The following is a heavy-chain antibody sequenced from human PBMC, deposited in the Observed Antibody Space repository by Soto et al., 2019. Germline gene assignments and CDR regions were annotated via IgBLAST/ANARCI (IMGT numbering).Heavy chain of an antibody. CDR2: IYYDTTT. V-gene: IGHV4-39*01. D-gene: IGHD3-3*01. J-gene: IGHJ3*01. Sequence: PSETLSLTCIVSGDSISASTYYWGWVRQPPGEGLEWIGSIYYDTTTYSNPSLKSRVSLSVDTSRNQFSLKLTSVTAADTAVYYCSRHGVNSPFRFWGQGTMVTV. CDR3: SRHGVNSPFRF. CDR1: GDSISASTYY.